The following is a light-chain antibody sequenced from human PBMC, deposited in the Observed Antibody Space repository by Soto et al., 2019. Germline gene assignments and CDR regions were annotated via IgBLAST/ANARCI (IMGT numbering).Light chain of an antibody. CDR1: QVISTS. CDR2: AAS. CDR3: QQLFDSPIT. J-gene: IGKJ5*01. V-gene: IGKV1-9*01. Sequence: GASVTITCQASQVISTSLAWYQVKPGKAPKLLIYAASTLESGVPSRFSATVSGTEFSLTITSLQPEDFATYYCQQLFDSPITFGQGTRLEIK.